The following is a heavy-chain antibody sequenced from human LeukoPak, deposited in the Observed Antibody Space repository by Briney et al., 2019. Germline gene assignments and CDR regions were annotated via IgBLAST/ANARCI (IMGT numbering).Heavy chain of an antibody. V-gene: IGHV1-2*02. CDR2: INPSSGGT. CDR1: GYTFTGYY. J-gene: IGHJ4*02. Sequence: GASVKVSCKASGYTFTGYYMHWVRQAPGQGLEWMGWINPSSGGTNYAQKFQGRVTMTRDTSISTAYMELSRLRSDDTAVYYCTVGLRFLEWLLSAFDYWGQGTLVTVSS. CDR3: TVGLRFLEWLLSAFDY. D-gene: IGHD3-3*01.